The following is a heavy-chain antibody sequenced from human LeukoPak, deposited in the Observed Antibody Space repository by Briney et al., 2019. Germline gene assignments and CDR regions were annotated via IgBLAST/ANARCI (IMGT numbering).Heavy chain of an antibody. V-gene: IGHV4-30-4*08. CDR3: ARENSYCTNGVCYGAFDI. D-gene: IGHD2-8*01. CDR2: IYYSGST. CDR1: GGSISSGDYY. Sequence: SQTLSLTCTVSGGSISSGDYYWSWIRQPPGKGLEWIGYIYYSGSTYYNPSLKGRVTISVDTSKNQFSLKLSSVTAADTAVYYCARENSYCTNGVCYGAFDIWGQGTMVTVSS. J-gene: IGHJ3*02.